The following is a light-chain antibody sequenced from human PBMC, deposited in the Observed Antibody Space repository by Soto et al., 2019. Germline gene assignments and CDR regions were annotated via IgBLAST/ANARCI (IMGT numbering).Light chain of an antibody. J-gene: IGKJ4*01. CDR3: MQGTHWPT. CDR1: QSLVYIDGNTY. V-gene: IGKV2-30*01. Sequence: DVVLSQSPLSLPVTIGQPASISCRSSQSLVYIDGNTYLNWFHQRPGQSPRRLIYKVSMRDSGVPDRFSGSGSGTDFTLKISRVEAEDVGVYYCMQGTHWPTFGGGTKVDIK. CDR2: KVS.